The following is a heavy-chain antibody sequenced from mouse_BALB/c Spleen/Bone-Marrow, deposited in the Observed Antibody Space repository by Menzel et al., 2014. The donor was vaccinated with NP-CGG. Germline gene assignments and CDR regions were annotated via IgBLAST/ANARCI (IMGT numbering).Heavy chain of an antibody. CDR2: ITNGGNYT. Sequence: VNVVESGGGLVKPGGSLKLSCTASGFSFNSYGMSWVRQTPEKRLEWVATITNGGNYTYYPDSVKGRFTISRDNVKNNLYLQMRSLRSEDTALYYCVRNYYGYDGYFDYWGQGTTLTVSS. V-gene: IGHV5-9-2*01. D-gene: IGHD2-2*01. CDR3: VRNYYGYDGYFDY. J-gene: IGHJ2*01. CDR1: GFSFNSYG.